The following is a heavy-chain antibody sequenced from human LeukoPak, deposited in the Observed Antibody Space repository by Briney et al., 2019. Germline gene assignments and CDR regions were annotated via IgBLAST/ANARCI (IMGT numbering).Heavy chain of an antibody. V-gene: IGHV4-39*07. CDR3: ARDALPSAGTPNWFDP. J-gene: IGHJ5*02. D-gene: IGHD1/OR15-1a*01. CDR2: INHSGST. CDR1: GGSISSSSYY. Sequence: PSETLSLTCTVSGGSISSSSYYWGWIRQPPGKGLEWIGEINHSGSTNYNPSLKSRVTISVDTSKNQFSLKLTSVTAADTAVYYCARDALPSAGTPNWFDPWGQGTLVTVSS.